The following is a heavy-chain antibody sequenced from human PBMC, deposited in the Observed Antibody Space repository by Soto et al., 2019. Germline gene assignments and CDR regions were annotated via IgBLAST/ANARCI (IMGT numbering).Heavy chain of an antibody. D-gene: IGHD3-3*01. CDR1: GGSFSGYY. CDR3: ARSRRITIFGVVPNRLNYYMDV. J-gene: IGHJ6*03. CDR2: INHSGST. V-gene: IGHV4-34*01. Sequence: SETLSLTCAVYGGSFSGYYWSWIRQPPGKGLEWIGEINHSGSTNYNPSLKSRVTISVDTSKNQFSLKLSSVTAADTAVYYCARSRRITIFGVVPNRLNYYMDVWGKGTTVTVSS.